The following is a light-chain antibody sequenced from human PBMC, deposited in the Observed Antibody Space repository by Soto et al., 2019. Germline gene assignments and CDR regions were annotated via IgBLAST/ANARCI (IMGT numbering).Light chain of an antibody. V-gene: IGLV2-23*01. Sequence: QSALTQPASVSGSPEQSITISCTGTSSNIGGYNVVSWYQQHPGKAPKVLIYEGTKRPSGVSNRFSGSQSGTTASLTISGLQAEDEADYYCCSYVGATTYVFGSGTKVTV. CDR3: CSYVGATTYV. CDR1: SSNIGGYNV. J-gene: IGLJ1*01. CDR2: EGT.